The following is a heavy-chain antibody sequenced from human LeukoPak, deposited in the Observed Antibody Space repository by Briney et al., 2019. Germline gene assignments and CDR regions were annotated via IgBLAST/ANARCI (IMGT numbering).Heavy chain of an antibody. Sequence: GASVKLSCKASGGAFSSYAISWVRQAPGQGREWMGGIIPIVDTANYAKKFQGRVTITTDESTSTAYMELSSLRSEDTAVYYCASQSGDIVVVPAARMWFKHYYYYMDVWGKGTTVTVSS. J-gene: IGHJ6*03. CDR3: ASQSGDIVVVPAARMWFKHYYYYMDV. CDR1: GGAFSSYA. CDR2: IIPIVDTA. D-gene: IGHD2-2*01. V-gene: IGHV1-69*05.